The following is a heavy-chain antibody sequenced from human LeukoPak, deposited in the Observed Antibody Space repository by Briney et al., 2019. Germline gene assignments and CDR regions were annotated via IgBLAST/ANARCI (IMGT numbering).Heavy chain of an antibody. J-gene: IGHJ4*02. CDR1: GFTFSTYS. V-gene: IGHV4-34*01. CDR2: INHSGST. Sequence: GSLRLSCAASGFTFSTYSMNWVRQPPGKGLEWIGEINHSGSTNYNPSLKSRVTISVDTSKNQFSLKLSSVTAADTAVYYCARFTDILTGYDYWGQGTLVTVSS. CDR3: ARFTDILTGYDY. D-gene: IGHD3-9*01.